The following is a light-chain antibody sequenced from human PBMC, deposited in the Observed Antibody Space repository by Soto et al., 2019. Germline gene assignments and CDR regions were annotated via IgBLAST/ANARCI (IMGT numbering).Light chain of an antibody. J-gene: IGLJ2*01. Sequence: QSALTQPASVSGSPGQSITISCTGTSSDVGSYNLVSWYQQDPGKAPKLMIYEGSKRPSGVSNRFSGSKSGNTASLTISGLQAEEEADYYCCSYAGSSTYVVFGGGTKLTVL. CDR2: EGS. CDR1: SSDVGSYNL. CDR3: CSYAGSSTYVV. V-gene: IGLV2-23*01.